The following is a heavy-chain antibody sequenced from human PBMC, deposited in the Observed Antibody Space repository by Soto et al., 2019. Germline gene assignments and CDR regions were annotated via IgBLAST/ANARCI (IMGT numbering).Heavy chain of an antibody. J-gene: IGHJ4*02. Sequence: PSETLSLTCTVSGDSISSSNSHWGWTRQPPGRGLEYIGSVYYGGAIFYSGNIYYNPSRKSRVTISVDTSKNQFSLKLSSVTAADTAVYYCARDAGGPADYWGQGTLVTVSS. CDR3: ARDAGGPADY. CDR1: GDSISSSNSH. V-gene: IGHV4-39*07. D-gene: IGHD2-15*01. CDR2: VYYGGAIFYSGNI.